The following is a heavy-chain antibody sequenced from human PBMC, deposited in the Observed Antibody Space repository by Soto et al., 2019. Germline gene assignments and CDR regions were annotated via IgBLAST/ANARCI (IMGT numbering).Heavy chain of an antibody. D-gene: IGHD2-15*01. CDR3: EPISVSLSGPYGIHV. J-gene: IGHJ6*02. V-gene: IGHV4-39*01. CDR2: MFYSGLT. CDR1: GYSVTSSDYY. Sequence: NPSETLSLTCIVSGYSVTSSDYYWAWIRQPPGKGLEWIGSMFYSGLTYYNPSLKSRVTLSVDTSKNQFSVRLNSVTAADTAVYYCEPISVSLSGPYGIHVWGQGTTVPVYS.